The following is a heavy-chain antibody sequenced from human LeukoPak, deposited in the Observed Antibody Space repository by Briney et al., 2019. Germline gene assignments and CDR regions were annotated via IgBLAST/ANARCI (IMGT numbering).Heavy chain of an antibody. J-gene: IGHJ4*02. CDR3: TRGGRDFDY. D-gene: IGHD2-15*01. V-gene: IGHV3-49*04. Sequence: GGSLRLSCTASGFTFGDYAMSWVRQAPGKGLEWVGFIRSKAYGGTTEYAASVKGRFTISRDDSKGIAYLQMNSLKTEDTAVYYCTRGGRDFDYWGQGTLVTVSS. CDR1: GFTFGDYA. CDR2: IRSKAYGGTT.